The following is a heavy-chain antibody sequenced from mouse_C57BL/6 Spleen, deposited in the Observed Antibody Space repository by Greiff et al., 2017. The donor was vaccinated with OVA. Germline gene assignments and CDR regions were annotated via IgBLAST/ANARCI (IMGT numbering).Heavy chain of an antibody. CDR1: GYTFTSYG. J-gene: IGHJ1*03. V-gene: IGHV1-81*01. CDR2: IYPRSGNT. CDR3: ARSSNDGRNYDIDY. Sequence: VQLQQSGAELARPGASVKLSCKASGYTFTSYGISWVKQRTGQGLEWIGEIYPRSGNTYYNEKFKGKATLTADKSSSTAYMKLRSLTSEDSAVYYCARSSNDGRNYDIDYWGTGTSVTVSS. D-gene: IGHD2-4*01.